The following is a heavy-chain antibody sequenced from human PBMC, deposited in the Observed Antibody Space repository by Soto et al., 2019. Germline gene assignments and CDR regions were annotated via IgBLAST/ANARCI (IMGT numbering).Heavy chain of an antibody. D-gene: IGHD2-15*01. J-gene: IGHJ5*02. CDR1: GFTFSSYE. Sequence: GSLRLSFATSGFTFSSYEMNSVRLAPGKGLEWVSYIGSRHDTIYYEDSVKGRFTISRDNAKSSLYLQMSSLRVEDSAVYYCARETSGGNHLGPWGQGTLVSESS. CDR3: ARETSGGNHLGP. CDR2: IGSRHDTI. V-gene: IGHV3-48*03.